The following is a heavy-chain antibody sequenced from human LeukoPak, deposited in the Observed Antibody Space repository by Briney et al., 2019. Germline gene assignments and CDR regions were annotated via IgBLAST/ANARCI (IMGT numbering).Heavy chain of an antibody. V-gene: IGHV1-69*13. CDR2: IIPIFGTA. J-gene: IGHJ5*02. CDR1: GGTFSSYA. Sequence: SVKVSCKASGGTFSSYAISWVRQAPGQGLEWMGGIIPIFGTANYAQKFQGRVTITADESTSTAYMELSSLRSEDTAVYYCLGYCSSTSCSLLANWFDPWGQGTLVTVSS. D-gene: IGHD2-2*01. CDR3: LGYCSSTSCSLLANWFDP.